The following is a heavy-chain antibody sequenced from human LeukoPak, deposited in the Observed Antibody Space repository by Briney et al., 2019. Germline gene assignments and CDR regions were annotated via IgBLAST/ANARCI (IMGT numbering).Heavy chain of an antibody. CDR2: MDYGGSNK. V-gene: IGHV3-33*01. D-gene: IGHD3-10*01. J-gene: IGHJ4*02. CDR1: GFTFSSYV. Sequence: PGGSLRLSCVASGFTFSSYVMHWVRQPPGKGVEWVAVMDYGGSNKYYADSVKGRFTISRDNSKNTLYLQMNSLRAEDTAVYYCARGPLELQDWGQGTLVTVSS. CDR3: ARGPLELQD.